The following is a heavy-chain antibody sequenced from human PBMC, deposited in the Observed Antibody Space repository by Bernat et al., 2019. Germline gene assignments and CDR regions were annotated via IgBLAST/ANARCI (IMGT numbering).Heavy chain of an antibody. CDR1: GFTFSSYA. V-gene: IGHV3-23*01. D-gene: IGHD3-22*01. Sequence: EVQLLESGGGLVQPGGSLRLSCAASGFTFSSYAMSWVRQAPGKGLEWVSAISGSGGSTYYADPVKGRFTISRDNSKNTLYLQMNSLRAEDTAVYYCAKEDPYYYDSSAKLNYYGMDVWGQGTTVTVSS. CDR3: AKEDPYYYDSSAKLNYYGMDV. CDR2: ISGSGGST. J-gene: IGHJ6*02.